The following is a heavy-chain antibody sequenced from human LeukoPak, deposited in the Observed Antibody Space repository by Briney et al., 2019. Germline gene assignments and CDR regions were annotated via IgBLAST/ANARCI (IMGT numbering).Heavy chain of an antibody. D-gene: IGHD3-22*01. Sequence: SETLSLTCAVYGGSFSGYYWSWIRQPPGKGLEWIGEINHSGSTNYNPSLKSRVTISVDTSKNQFSLRLSSVTAADTAVYYCARGRSSGYVPYFDYWGQGTLVTVSS. V-gene: IGHV4-34*01. CDR2: INHSGST. J-gene: IGHJ4*02. CDR3: ARGRSSGYVPYFDY. CDR1: GGSFSGYY.